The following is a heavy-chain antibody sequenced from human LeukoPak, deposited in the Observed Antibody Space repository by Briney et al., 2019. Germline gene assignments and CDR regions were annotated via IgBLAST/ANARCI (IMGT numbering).Heavy chain of an antibody. V-gene: IGHV3-21*01. CDR3: ARSIDILTGYCYFDY. CDR2: ISSSSSYI. CDR1: GFTFSSYS. Sequence: PGGSLRLSCAASGFTFSSYSMNRVRQAPGKGLEWVSSISSSSSYIYYADSVKGRFTISRDNAKNSLYLQMNSLRAEDTAVYYCARSIDILTGYCYFDYWGQGTLVTVSS. J-gene: IGHJ4*02. D-gene: IGHD3-9*01.